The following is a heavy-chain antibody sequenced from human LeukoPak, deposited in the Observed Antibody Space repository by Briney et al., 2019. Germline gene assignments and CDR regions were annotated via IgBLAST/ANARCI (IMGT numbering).Heavy chain of an antibody. D-gene: IGHD3-22*01. V-gene: IGHV3-9*03. J-gene: IGHJ4*02. CDR3: AKDKAASGYYGYFDY. CDR1: GFTFDDYA. CDR2: ISWNSGSI. Sequence: GRSLRLSCAASGFTFDDYAMHWARQAPGKGLECVSGISWNSGSIGYADSVKGRFTISRDNAKNSLYLQMNSLRAEDMALYYRAKDKAASGYYGYFDYWGQGTLVTVSS.